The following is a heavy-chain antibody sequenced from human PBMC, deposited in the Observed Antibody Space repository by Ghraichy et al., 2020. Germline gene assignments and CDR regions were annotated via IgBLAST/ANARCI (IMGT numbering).Heavy chain of an antibody. Sequence: GGSLRLSCGASGFTFSHYGMHWVRQAPGKGLEWVGITWYDGSDEYYADSVKGRFTISRDNSKNTLYLEMNSLRVEDTAVYYCAREGYRTSRDAFDIWGQGTMVTVSS. D-gene: IGHD6-13*01. CDR2: TWYDGSDE. V-gene: IGHV3-33*01. CDR3: AREGYRTSRDAFDI. J-gene: IGHJ3*02. CDR1: GFTFSHYG.